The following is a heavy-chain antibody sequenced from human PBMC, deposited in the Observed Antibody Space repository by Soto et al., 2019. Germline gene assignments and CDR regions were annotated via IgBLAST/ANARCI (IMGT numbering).Heavy chain of an antibody. Sequence: QVHVVESGGGVVQPGRSLRLSCAASGFDFSMSGMHWVRQAPGKGLEWVALIWNSGSPQFYGDSVKGRFTISRDNFKNMVFLQMSSLRSEDTGVYDCARAFQRGYSRAPFASWGQGALVTVSS. V-gene: IGHV3-33*01. CDR1: GFDFSMSG. D-gene: IGHD5-12*01. CDR3: ARAFQRGYSRAPFAS. CDR2: IWNSGSPQ. J-gene: IGHJ5*01.